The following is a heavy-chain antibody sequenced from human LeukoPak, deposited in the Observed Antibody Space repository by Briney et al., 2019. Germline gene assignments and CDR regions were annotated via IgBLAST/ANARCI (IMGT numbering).Heavy chain of an antibody. CDR3: ARHANWDYYGMDV. CDR1: GGSISSSNYY. V-gene: IGHV4-39*01. CDR2: IYYSGST. J-gene: IGHJ6*02. Sequence: SETLSLTCTVSGGSISSSNYYWGWIRQPPGKGLEWIGSIYYSGSTNYNPSLKSRVTISVDTSKNQFSLKLSSVTAADTAVYYCARHANWDYYGMDVWGQGTTVTVSS. D-gene: IGHD7-27*01.